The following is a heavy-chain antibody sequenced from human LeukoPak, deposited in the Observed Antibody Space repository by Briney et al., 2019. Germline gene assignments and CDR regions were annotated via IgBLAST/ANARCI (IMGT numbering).Heavy chain of an antibody. D-gene: IGHD1-7*01. V-gene: IGHV3-74*01. CDR2: INSDGSST. J-gene: IGHJ5*02. Sequence: GGSLRLSCAASGFTFSSYWMHWVRQAPGKGLAWVSRINSDGSSTSYADSVKGRFTISRDNAKNTLYLQMNSLRAEDTAVYYCARVAYNWNYGWFDPWGQGTLVTVSS. CDR1: GFTFSSYW. CDR3: ARVAYNWNYGWFDP.